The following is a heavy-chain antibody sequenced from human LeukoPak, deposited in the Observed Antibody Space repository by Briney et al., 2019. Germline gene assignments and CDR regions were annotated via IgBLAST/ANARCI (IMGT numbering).Heavy chain of an antibody. CDR1: GFTFSNYG. J-gene: IGHJ4*02. CDR2: IWSDGINK. CDR3: AANFDF. Sequence: GGSVRLSCAASGFTFSNYGMHWVRQAPGKGLEWVAVIWSDGINKYYIDSVKGRFTISRDNSKNTVYLQMNSLRTEDTALYYCAANFDFWGQGTLVTVSS. V-gene: IGHV3-33*01.